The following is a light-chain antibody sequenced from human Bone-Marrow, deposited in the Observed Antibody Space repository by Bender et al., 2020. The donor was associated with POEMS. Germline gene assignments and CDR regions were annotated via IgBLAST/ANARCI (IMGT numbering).Light chain of an antibody. CDR3: CSYSTSASFVV. CDR2: EVS. V-gene: IGLV2-23*02. Sequence: QSALSQPASVSGSPGQSITISCTGTSSDIGNFNLVSWYRQHPGKAPQLLIFEVSNRPSGVSNRFSGSKSGNTASLTISGLQPEDEGLYYCCSYSTSASFVVFGGGTTLTVL. CDR1: SSDIGNFNL. J-gene: IGLJ2*01.